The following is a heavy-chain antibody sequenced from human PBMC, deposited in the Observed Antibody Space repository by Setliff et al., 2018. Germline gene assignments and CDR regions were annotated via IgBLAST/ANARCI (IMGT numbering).Heavy chain of an antibody. V-gene: IGHV5-51*01. CDR2: IYAGNSDT. Sequence: PAESLKIYCQGSRFSFTDFWIGWVRQMPGKGIEWMGLIYAGNSDTRYNPSFQGRVTMSADKSINTAYLQWSSLKASDTAIYYCARQKSTGSGNNWFKPWGQGPLVTVSS. CDR3: ARQKSTGSGNNWFKP. CDR1: RFSFTDFW. J-gene: IGHJ5*02. D-gene: IGHD3-10*01.